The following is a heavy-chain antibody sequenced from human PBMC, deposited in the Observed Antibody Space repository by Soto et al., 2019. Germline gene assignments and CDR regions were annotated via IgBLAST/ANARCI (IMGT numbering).Heavy chain of an antibody. CDR1: GFTFSSYW. V-gene: IGHV3-7*04. Sequence: EVQLMESGGGLVQPGGSLRLSCAGSGFTFSSYWMNWVRQAPGKGLEWVANIKQDGSEKYYVDSVKGRFSISRDNAQNSMYLQMNSLRAEDTAVYYCAGWTGWLIDYWGQGTLVTVSS. D-gene: IGHD6-19*01. CDR3: AGWTGWLIDY. J-gene: IGHJ4*02. CDR2: IKQDGSEK.